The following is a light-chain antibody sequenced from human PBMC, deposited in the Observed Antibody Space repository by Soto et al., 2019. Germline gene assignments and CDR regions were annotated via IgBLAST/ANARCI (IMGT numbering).Light chain of an antibody. Sequence: EIVMTQSPATLSVSPGERATLSCRASQGVNIYLAWYQQKPGQAPRLLIFGASSRATGIPARFSGSGSGTEFTLTINSLQSEDSAVYYCQQHNQWPITFGQGTRLEIK. CDR1: QGVNIY. J-gene: IGKJ5*01. V-gene: IGKV3D-15*01. CDR2: GAS. CDR3: QQHNQWPIT.